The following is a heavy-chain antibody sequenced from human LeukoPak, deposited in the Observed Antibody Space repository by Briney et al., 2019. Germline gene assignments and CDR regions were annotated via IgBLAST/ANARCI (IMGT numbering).Heavy chain of an antibody. Sequence: GGSLRLSCAASGFTFSSYAMSWVRQAPGKGLEWVSAISGSGGSTYYADSVKGRFTISRDNSKNTLYLQMNGLRAEDTAVYYCAKGLAPRGQFDYWGQGTLVTVSS. CDR2: ISGSGGST. CDR3: AKGLAPRGQFDY. V-gene: IGHV3-23*01. J-gene: IGHJ4*02. D-gene: IGHD6-6*01. CDR1: GFTFSSYA.